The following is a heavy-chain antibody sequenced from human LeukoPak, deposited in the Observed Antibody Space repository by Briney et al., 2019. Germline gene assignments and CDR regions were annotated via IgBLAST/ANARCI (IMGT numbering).Heavy chain of an antibody. CDR2: ISGSGSST. J-gene: IGHJ4*02. Sequence: GGSLRLSCAASGFTFSSYNIIWVRQAPGKGLEWVSAISGSGSSTYYADSVKGRFTISRDNSKNTLYLQMNSLRAEDTAVYYCAKSGGEIVGATTDYFDYWGQGTLVTVSS. CDR3: AKSGGEIVGATTDYFDY. CDR1: GFTFSSYN. V-gene: IGHV3-23*01. D-gene: IGHD1-26*01.